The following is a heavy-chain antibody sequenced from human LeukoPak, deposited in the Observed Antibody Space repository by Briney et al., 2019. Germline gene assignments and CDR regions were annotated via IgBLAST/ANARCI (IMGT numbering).Heavy chain of an antibody. Sequence: GGSLRLSCAASGFTFSSYAMSWVRQAPGKGLEWVSAISGSGGSTHYADSVKGRFTISRDNSKNTLYLQMNSLRAEDTAVYYCAKGAVYYYGSGSYYYYYGMDVWGQGTTVTVSS. CDR3: AKGAVYYYGSGSYYYYYGMDV. V-gene: IGHV3-23*01. CDR1: GFTFSSYA. D-gene: IGHD3-10*01. CDR2: ISGSGGST. J-gene: IGHJ6*02.